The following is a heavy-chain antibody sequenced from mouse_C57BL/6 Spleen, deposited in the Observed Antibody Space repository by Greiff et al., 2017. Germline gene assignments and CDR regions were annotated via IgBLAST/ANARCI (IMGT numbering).Heavy chain of an antibody. Sequence: EVKLVESGPELVKPGASVKIPCKASGYTFTDYNMDWVKQSHGKSLEWIGDINPNNGGTIYNQKFKGKATLTVDKSSSTAYMWLRSLTSEDTAVYYCALWDYAMDYWGQGTSVTVSS. J-gene: IGHJ4*01. CDR1: GYTFTDYN. CDR2: INPNNGGT. V-gene: IGHV1-18*01. CDR3: ALWDYAMDY.